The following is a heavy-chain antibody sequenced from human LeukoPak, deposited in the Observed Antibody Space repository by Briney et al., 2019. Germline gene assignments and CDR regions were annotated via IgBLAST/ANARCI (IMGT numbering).Heavy chain of an antibody. D-gene: IGHD1-26*01. J-gene: IGHJ5*02. V-gene: IGHV3-23*01. CDR2: INGSGGST. CDR3: AKKYSTGLDP. CDR1: GFTFDDYA. Sequence: PGGSLRLSCAASGFTFDDYAMHWVRQAPGKGLEWVSGINGSGGSTYYTDSVKGRFTISRDNSKNTLYLQMNSLRAEDTAIYYCAKKYSTGLDPWGQGTLVTVSS.